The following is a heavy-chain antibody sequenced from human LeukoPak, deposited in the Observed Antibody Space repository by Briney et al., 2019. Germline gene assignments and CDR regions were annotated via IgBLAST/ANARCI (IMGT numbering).Heavy chain of an antibody. Sequence: GGSLRLSCAASGFTFSSYAMHWVRQAPGKGLEWVAVISYDGSNKYYADPVKGRLTISRDNSKNTLYLQMNSLRAEDTAVYYCASPPGIAAAGPAFDYWGQGTLVTVSS. CDR3: ASPPGIAAAGPAFDY. D-gene: IGHD6-13*01. V-gene: IGHV3-30-3*01. CDR2: ISYDGSNK. CDR1: GFTFSSYA. J-gene: IGHJ4*02.